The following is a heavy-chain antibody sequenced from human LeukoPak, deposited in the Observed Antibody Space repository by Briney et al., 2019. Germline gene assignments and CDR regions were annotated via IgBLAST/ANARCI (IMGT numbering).Heavy chain of an antibody. CDR3: AFAGGCYLEGLWFDP. CDR2: ISWNSGSI. D-gene: IGHD1-26*01. V-gene: IGHV3-9*01. J-gene: IGHJ5*02. Sequence: PGRSLRLSCAASGFTFDDYAMHWVRQAPGKGQEWVSGISWNSGSIGYADSVKGRFTISRDNAKNSLYLQMNSLRAEDTALYYCAFAGGCYLEGLWFDPWGQGTLVTVSS. CDR1: GFTFDDYA.